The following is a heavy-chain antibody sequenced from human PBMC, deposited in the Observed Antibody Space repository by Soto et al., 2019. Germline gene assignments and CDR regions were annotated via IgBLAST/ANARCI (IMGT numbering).Heavy chain of an antibody. CDR2: INPSGGST. D-gene: IGHD3-10*01. J-gene: IGHJ4*02. CDR3: ARDYYGSGSYYLFFDY. CDR1: GYTFTSYY. V-gene: IGHV1-46*01. Sequence: ASVKVSCTASGYTFTSYYMHWVRQAPGQGLEWMGIINPSGGSTSYAQKFQGRVTMTRDTSTSTVYMELSSLRSEDTAVYYCARDYYGSGSYYLFFDYWGQGTLVTVSS.